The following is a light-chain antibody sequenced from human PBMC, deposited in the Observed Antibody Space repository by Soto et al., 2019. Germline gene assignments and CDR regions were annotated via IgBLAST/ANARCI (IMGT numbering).Light chain of an antibody. J-gene: IGLJ2*01. CDR1: KLANKF. Sequence: SYELTQPPSVSVSPGQTASITCSGDKLANKFACWYQQKPGQSPVLVLFQDTKRPSGIPERFSGSTSGNTATLTISGTQAIDEDDYYCQAWDTSAAVFGGGTQLTVL. V-gene: IGLV3-1*01. CDR2: QDT. CDR3: QAWDTSAAV.